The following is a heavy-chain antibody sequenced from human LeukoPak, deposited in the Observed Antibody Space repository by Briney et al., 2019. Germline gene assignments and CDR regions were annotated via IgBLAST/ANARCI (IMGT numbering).Heavy chain of an antibody. V-gene: IGHV3-23*01. CDR2: ISGSGGST. CDR3: GRLHPTDNWFDP. CDR1: GFTLSSYW. Sequence: GGSLRLSCAASGFTLSSYWMHWVRQAPGKGLEWASAISGSGGSTYYADSVKGRFAISRDNSKNTLYLQMNSLRAEDTAVYYCGRLHPTDNWFDPWGQGTLVTVSS. J-gene: IGHJ5*02. D-gene: IGHD4-11*01.